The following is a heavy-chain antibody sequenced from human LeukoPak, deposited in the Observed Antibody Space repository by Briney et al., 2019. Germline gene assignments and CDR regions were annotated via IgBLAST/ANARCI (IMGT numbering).Heavy chain of an antibody. Sequence: GASVKVSCKASGYTFTGYYMHWVRQAPGQGLEWMGWINPNSGGTNYAQKFQGGVTMTRDTSISTAYMELSRLRSDDTAVYYCARGLYYYDSSGYSYWGQGTLVTVSS. CDR1: GYTFTGYY. D-gene: IGHD3-22*01. CDR3: ARGLYYYDSSGYSY. V-gene: IGHV1-2*02. J-gene: IGHJ4*02. CDR2: INPNSGGT.